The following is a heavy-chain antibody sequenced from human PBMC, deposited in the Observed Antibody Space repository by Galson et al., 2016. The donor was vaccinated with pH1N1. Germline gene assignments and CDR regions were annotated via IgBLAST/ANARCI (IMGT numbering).Heavy chain of an antibody. CDR3: AKESSCSGVSCYFHGSDYGDYKYAFNM. D-gene: IGHD2-15*01. CDR2: ISSEGSVQ. CDR1: GFTFSSYG. V-gene: IGHV3-30*18. Sequence: SLRLSCAASGFTFSSYGMHWVRQAPGKGLEWMAVISSEGSVQYYEDSVKGRLTISRDNSKSTLYLQLNSLRAEDTAVYYCAKESSCSGVSCYFHGSDYGDYKYAFNMWGQGTMVTVSS. J-gene: IGHJ3*02.